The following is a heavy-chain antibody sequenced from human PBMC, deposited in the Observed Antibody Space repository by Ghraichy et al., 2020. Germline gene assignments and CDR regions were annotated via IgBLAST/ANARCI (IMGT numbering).Heavy chain of an antibody. D-gene: IGHD5-18*01. CDR3: ARGRSRMVTALDY. V-gene: IGHV4-34*01. CDR1: GGSFSGYY. CDR2: INHSGST. J-gene: IGHJ4*02. Sequence: SETLSLTCAVYGGSFSGYYWSWIRQPPGKGLEWIGEINHSGSTNYNPSLKSRVTISVDTSKNQFSLKLSSVTAADTAVYYCARGRSRMVTALDYWGQGTLVTVSS.